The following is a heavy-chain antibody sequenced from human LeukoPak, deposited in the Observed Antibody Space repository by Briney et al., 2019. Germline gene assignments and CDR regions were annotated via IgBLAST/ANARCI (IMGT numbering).Heavy chain of an antibody. J-gene: IGHJ4*02. CDR1: GFTFSSYS. D-gene: IGHD2-15*01. CDR3: ARGMLGYCSGGSCYGDY. CDR2: ISSSSSTI. V-gene: IGHV3-48*01. Sequence: GGSLRLSCAASGFTFSSYSMNWVRQAPGKGLEWVSYISSSSSTIYYADSVKGRFTISRDNAKNSLYLQMNSLRAEDTAVYYCARGMLGYCSGGSCYGDYWGQGTLVTVSS.